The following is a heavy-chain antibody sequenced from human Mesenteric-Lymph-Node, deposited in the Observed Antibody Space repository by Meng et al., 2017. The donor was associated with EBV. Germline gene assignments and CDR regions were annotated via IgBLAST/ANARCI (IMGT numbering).Heavy chain of an antibody. J-gene: IGHJ5*02. Sequence: VQPVESGAEVKKPGASVKVSCKASGYTFTSYDINWVRQATGQGLEWMGWINPNSGNTGYAQKFQGRVTMTRNTSISTVYMELRSLRSEDTAVYYCARATYYDILTGDLNWFDPWGQGTLVTVSS. CDR3: ARATYYDILTGDLNWFDP. CDR1: GYTFTSYD. D-gene: IGHD3-9*01. V-gene: IGHV1-8*01. CDR2: INPNSGNT.